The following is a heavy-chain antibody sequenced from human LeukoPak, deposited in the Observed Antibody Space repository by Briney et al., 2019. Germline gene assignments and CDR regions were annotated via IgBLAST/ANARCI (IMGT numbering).Heavy chain of an antibody. J-gene: IGHJ4*02. D-gene: IGHD1-1*01. V-gene: IGHV4-4*07. CDR1: AGSITFYY. CDR3: ASSSWKKTFDY. Sequence: SETLSLTCSVSAGSITFYYWNWIRKPAGKGLEWIGRIHTSGTTNYNPPLKSRVTMSIDTSQKKFSLNLTSVTAADTAVYYCASSSWKKTFDYWGQGALVTVSS. CDR2: IHTSGTT.